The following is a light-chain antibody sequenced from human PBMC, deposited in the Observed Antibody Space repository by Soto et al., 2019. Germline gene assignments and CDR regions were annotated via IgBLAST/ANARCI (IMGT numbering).Light chain of an antibody. V-gene: IGKV3-20*01. Sequence: EIVLTQSPVTLSLSPGERATLSCRASQSLSSSYLAWHQQKPGQAPRLVIYGAFSRATGIPDRFSGSGSGTDFTLTISRLEPEDFAVYYCQQYGSLITFGQGTRLEIK. CDR3: QQYGSLIT. J-gene: IGKJ5*01. CDR1: QSLSSSY. CDR2: GAF.